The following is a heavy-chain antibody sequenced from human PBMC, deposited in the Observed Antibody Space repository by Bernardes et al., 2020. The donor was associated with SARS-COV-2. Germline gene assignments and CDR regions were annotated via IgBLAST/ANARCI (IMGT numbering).Heavy chain of an antibody. V-gene: IGHV1-24*01. CDR2: FDPEDGET. J-gene: IGHJ5*02. CDR1: GYTLTELS. Sequence: ASVKVSCKVSGYTLTELSMHWVRQAPGKGLEWMGGFDPEDGETIYAQKVQGRVTMTEDTSTDTAYMELSSLRSEDTAVYYCATLFVNWNDPFVRWFDPWGQGTLVTVSS. D-gene: IGHD1-1*01. CDR3: ATLFVNWNDPFVRWFDP.